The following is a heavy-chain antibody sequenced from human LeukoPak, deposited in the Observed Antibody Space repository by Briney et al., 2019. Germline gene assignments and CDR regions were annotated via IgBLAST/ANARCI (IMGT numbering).Heavy chain of an antibody. CDR2: ISHSGST. V-gene: IGHV4-34*01. J-gene: IGHJ4*02. D-gene: IGHD6-19*01. CDR1: GGSFSGYY. Sequence: SETLSLTCAVYGGSFSGYYWSWIRQPPGKGLEWIGEISHSGSTNYDPSLKSRVTISVDTSKNQFSLKLSSVTAADTAVYYCARGPVGCVLFDYWGQGTLVTVSS. CDR3: ARGPVGCVLFDY.